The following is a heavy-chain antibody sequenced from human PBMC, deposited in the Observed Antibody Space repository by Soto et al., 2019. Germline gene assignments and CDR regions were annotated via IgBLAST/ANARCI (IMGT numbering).Heavy chain of an antibody. CDR3: TRHNPWGYMDL. CDR1: GFTFSGPA. J-gene: IGHJ6*03. D-gene: IGHD3-16*01. V-gene: IGHV3-73*01. Sequence: VQLVESGGGLVQPGGSLKLSCAASGFTFSGPAMHWVRQASGKGLEWIARIRDRLNNYATAYAASVKGRFTISRDDSKNTAFLQMNSLKTEDTAVYYCTRHNPWGYMDLWGKGTTVTVSS. CDR2: IRDRLNNYAT.